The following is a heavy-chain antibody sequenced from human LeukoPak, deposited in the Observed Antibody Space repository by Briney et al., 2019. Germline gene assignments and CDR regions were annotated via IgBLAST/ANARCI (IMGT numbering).Heavy chain of an antibody. CDR2: INPDGSST. Sequence: GGSLRLSCSASGFTLSSYWMHWVRQAPGKGLVWVSRINPDGSSTNYADSVKGRFTVSRDSSKNTLYLQMNSLRVEDTAVYYCAKEYYDFWSGYPHDYWGQGTLVTVSS. CDR1: GFTLSSYW. D-gene: IGHD3-3*01. CDR3: AKEYYDFWSGYPHDY. J-gene: IGHJ4*02. V-gene: IGHV3-74*01.